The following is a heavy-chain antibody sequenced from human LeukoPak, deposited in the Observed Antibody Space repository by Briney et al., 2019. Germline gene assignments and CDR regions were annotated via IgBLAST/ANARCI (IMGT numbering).Heavy chain of an antibody. CDR3: ARAHRVGATLDY. D-gene: IGHD1-26*01. J-gene: IGHJ4*02. Sequence: PSETLSLTCTVSGGSISSSSYYWGWIRQPPGKGLEWIGSIYYSGSTYYNPSLKSRVTISVDTSKNQFSLKLSSVTAADTAVYYCARAHRVGATLDYWGQGTLVTVSS. CDR2: IYYSGST. V-gene: IGHV4-39*01. CDR1: GGSISSSSYY.